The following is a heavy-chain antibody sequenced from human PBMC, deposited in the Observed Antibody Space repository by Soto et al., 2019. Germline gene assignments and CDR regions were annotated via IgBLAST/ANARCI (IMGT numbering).Heavy chain of an antibody. V-gene: IGHV1-8*02. CDR1: GYDFTAYD. CDR3: GRGPSPRAPAGGTPYYFAMDV. Sequence: ASVKVSCKASGYDFTAYDINWVRQASGQGLEWMGWMNPINGATGFAQRFQGRVSMTRNTATDTAYLDLTGLRSDDTAVYYCGRGPSPRAPAGGTPYYFAMDVWGQGTTVTVSS. D-gene: IGHD6-13*01. J-gene: IGHJ6*02. CDR2: MNPINGAT.